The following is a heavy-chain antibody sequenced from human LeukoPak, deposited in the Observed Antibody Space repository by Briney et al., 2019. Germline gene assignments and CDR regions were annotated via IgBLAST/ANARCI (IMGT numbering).Heavy chain of an antibody. CDR2: TYYSGNT. V-gene: IGHV4-31*03. CDR3: ARAVGSTSWFDS. Sequence: PSQTLSLTCSVSGDLAIGAPYYWSWVRQHPGKGLEWIAYTYYSGNTYFNPSLKSRVTLSVDTSKNQFSLNLTSLSGADTAVYFCARAVGSTSWFDSWGQGTLVTVSS. J-gene: IGHJ5*01. D-gene: IGHD1-26*01. CDR1: GDLAIGAPYY.